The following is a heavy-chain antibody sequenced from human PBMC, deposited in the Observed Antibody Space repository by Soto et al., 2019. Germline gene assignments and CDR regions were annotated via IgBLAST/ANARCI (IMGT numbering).Heavy chain of an antibody. D-gene: IGHD5-18*01. V-gene: IGHV3-30-3*01. CDR1: GFTFSSYA. CDR3: ARDPLWGTAMVLWYFDL. CDR2: RSYDGSNK. Sequence: QGQLVESGGGVVQPGRSLRLSCAASGFTFSSYAMHWVRQAPGKGLEWVAVRSYDGSNKYYADSVKGRFTISRDNSKNTLYLQMNSLRAEDTAVYYCARDPLWGTAMVLWYFDLWGRGTLVTVSS. J-gene: IGHJ2*01.